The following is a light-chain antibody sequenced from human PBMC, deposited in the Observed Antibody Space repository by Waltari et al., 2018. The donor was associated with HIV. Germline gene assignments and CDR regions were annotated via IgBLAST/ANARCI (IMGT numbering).Light chain of an antibody. CDR3: QSYDSSLSGWV. Sequence: QSVLTQPPSVSGAPGQRVTISCTGSSSNIGAGYDVHWYHELPGTAPKLLIDCTSHRPSGVPGRFSGSKSGTSASRAITGLQAEDEADYYCQSYDSSLSGWVFGGGTKLTVL. J-gene: IGLJ3*02. CDR2: CTS. V-gene: IGLV1-40*01. CDR1: SSNIGAGYD.